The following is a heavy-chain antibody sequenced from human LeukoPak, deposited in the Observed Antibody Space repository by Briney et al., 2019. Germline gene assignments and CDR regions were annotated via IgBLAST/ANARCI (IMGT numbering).Heavy chain of an antibody. CDR3: VGEWEQLR. CDR2: INQHGSEE. J-gene: IGHJ4*02. CDR1: GFTFSSNW. Sequence: GGSLRLSCAASGFTFSSNWMHWVRQAPGKGLEWVANINQHGSEEFYVGSVKGRFTLSRDNAKNSLYLHMNSLRVEDTAVYYCVGEWEQLRWGQGTLVTVSS. D-gene: IGHD1-26*01. V-gene: IGHV3-7*01.